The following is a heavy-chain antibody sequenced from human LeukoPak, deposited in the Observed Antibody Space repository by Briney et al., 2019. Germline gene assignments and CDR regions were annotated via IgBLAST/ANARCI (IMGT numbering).Heavy chain of an antibody. Sequence: PGGSLRLSCAASGFTFSTYDMHWVRHATGNGLEWLSGIGNAGDTYYAGSVKGRFTVSRDNAKNSLYLQMNSLRVGDTAVYYCARAEGSGYYDLWYNYWGQGNLVTVSS. CDR3: ARAEGSGYYDLWYNY. CDR1: GFTFSTYD. D-gene: IGHD3-22*01. J-gene: IGHJ4*02. CDR2: IGNAGDT. V-gene: IGHV3-13*01.